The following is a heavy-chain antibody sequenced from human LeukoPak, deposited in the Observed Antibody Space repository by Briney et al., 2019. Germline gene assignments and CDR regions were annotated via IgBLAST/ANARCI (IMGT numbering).Heavy chain of an antibody. CDR1: GFTFSSYA. CDR3: ARDPPDQEAQDAFDI. V-gene: IGHV3-21*01. J-gene: IGHJ3*02. CDR2: ISSSSSYI. Sequence: GGSLRLSCAASGFTFSSYAMSWVRQAPGKGLEWVSSISSSSSYIYYADSVKGRFTISRDNAKNSLYLQMNSLRAEDTAVYYCARDPPDQEAQDAFDIWGQGTMVTVSS.